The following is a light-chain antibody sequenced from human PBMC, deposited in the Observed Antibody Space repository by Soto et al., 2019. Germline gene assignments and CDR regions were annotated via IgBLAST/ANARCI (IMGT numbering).Light chain of an antibody. CDR3: QQYGTSPWT. CDR2: GAS. Sequence: EIVLTQSPGTLSLSPGERATLSCRASQSVSNNYLAWYHQKPGRAPRLVIYGASSRATGIPDRFSGSGSGADFTHTISRLGPEDFAVYYCQQYGTSPWTFGQGSRGEIK. CDR1: QSVSNNY. J-gene: IGKJ1*01. V-gene: IGKV3-20*01.